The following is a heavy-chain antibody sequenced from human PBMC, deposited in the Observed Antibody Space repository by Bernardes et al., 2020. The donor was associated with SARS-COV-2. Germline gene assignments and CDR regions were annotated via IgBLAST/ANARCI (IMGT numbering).Heavy chain of an antibody. J-gene: IGHJ6*02. CDR1: GFTFGNYG. D-gene: IGHD6-19*01. V-gene: IGHV3-9*01. CDR3: TKGSRAGWVDGMDG. CDR2: FDWNSGNV. Sequence: GGSLRLSCTASGFTFGNYGMHWVRQSLGKGLEWVAGFDWNSGNVGYADFVKGRFTISRDNTENSLFLQMNRLREEDTALYYCTKGSRAGWVDGMDGWGQGTTVTVTS.